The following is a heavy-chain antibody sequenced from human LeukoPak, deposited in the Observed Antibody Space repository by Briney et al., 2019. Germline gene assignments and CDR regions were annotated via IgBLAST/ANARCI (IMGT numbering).Heavy chain of an antibody. D-gene: IGHD6-13*01. V-gene: IGHV4-59*11. CDR1: ASISSHY. Sequence: SETLSLTCTVSASISSHYWSWIRQPPGKGLEWIGYIYYSGSTNFNPSLTSRVTMSVDTSKNQFSLRLSSVTAADTAVYYCAGGRSSSWYSFLDYWGQGTLVTVSS. CDR3: AGGRSSSWYSFLDY. CDR2: IYYSGST. J-gene: IGHJ4*02.